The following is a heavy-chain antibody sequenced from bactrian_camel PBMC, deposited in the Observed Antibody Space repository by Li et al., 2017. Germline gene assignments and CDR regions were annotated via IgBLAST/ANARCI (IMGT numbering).Heavy chain of an antibody. Sequence: QLVESGGGAVQAGGSLRLSCVASGYIYSSHCMGWVRQAPGKEREGVARIWSGGGRRYYADSVKGRFTISSDTAKNTVYLQMTNLKPDDTAMYYCATTPLRWSCTVKDDQFRNWGQGTQVTVS. CDR3: ATTPLRWSCTVKDDQFRN. J-gene: IGHJ4*01. V-gene: IGHV3S25*01. D-gene: IGHD6*01. CDR2: IWSGGGRR. CDR1: GYIYSSHC.